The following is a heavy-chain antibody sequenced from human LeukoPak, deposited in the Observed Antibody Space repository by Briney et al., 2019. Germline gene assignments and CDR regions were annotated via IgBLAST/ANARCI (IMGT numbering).Heavy chain of an antibody. V-gene: IGHV3-23*01. D-gene: IGHD3-9*01. J-gene: IGHJ2*01. CDR3: AKRDDILTPFWYFDL. Sequence: GGSLRLSCAASAFTFSSYAMSWVRQAPGKGLEWISSISSSGGNVYYADSVKGRFTISRDNSKNTLYLQMNSLRAEDTAVYYCAKRDDILTPFWYFDLWGRGTLVTVSS. CDR2: ISSSGGNV. CDR1: AFTFSSYA.